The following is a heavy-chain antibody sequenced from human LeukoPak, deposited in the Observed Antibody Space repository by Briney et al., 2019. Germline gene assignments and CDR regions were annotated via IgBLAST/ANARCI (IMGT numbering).Heavy chain of an antibody. V-gene: IGHV3-74*01. Sequence: GGSLRLSCGASGFTISSYGMHWVRHGPGQGLVLVSRINSDGSTTNYADSVKSRFTISRDNAKNTLYLQMHSLRAEDTAVYYCVRVDGGYWGQGPLVTVSS. CDR2: INSDGSTT. CDR3: VRVDGGY. CDR1: GFTISSYG. J-gene: IGHJ4*02. D-gene: IGHD3-16*01.